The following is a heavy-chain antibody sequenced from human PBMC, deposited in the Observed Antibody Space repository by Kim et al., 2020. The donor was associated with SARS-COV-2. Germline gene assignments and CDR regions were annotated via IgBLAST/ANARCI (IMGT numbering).Heavy chain of an antibody. Sequence: ASVKVSCKASGYTFTSYYMHWVRQAPGQGLEWMGIINPSGGSTSYAQKFQGRVTMTRDTSTSTVYMELSSLRSEDTAVYYCARVGYYDSSGPPRYFDYWGQGTLVTVSS. CDR1: GYTFTSYY. J-gene: IGHJ4*02. D-gene: IGHD3-22*01. V-gene: IGHV1-46*01. CDR3: ARVGYYDSSGPPRYFDY. CDR2: INPSGGST.